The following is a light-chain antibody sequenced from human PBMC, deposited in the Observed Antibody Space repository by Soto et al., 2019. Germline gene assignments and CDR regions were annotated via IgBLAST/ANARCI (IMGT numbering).Light chain of an antibody. V-gene: IGKV1-5*03. CDR2: KAS. J-gene: IGKJ1*01. CDR1: QSISSW. CDR3: QQYKSYST. Sequence: DIQMTQSPSTLSASVGDRVTITCRANQSISSWLAWYQQKPGKAPKLLIYKASTLKSGVPLRFSGSGSGTEFTLTISSLQPDDFATYYCQQYKSYSTFGQGTKVEIK.